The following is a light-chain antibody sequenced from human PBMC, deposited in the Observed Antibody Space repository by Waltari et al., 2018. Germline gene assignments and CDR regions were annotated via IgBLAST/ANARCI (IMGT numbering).Light chain of an antibody. Sequence: QSALTQPASVSGSPGQSVTISCTGTSSDSVDYDFVSWYQQHPGKAPKLIIFDVTTRPSGFSNLFSGPKSGSTASLTISGLQAEDEADYFCSSYPRTGTWLFGGGTKLTVL. CDR3: SSYPRTGTWL. V-gene: IGLV2-14*03. CDR1: SSDSVDYDF. CDR2: DVT. J-gene: IGLJ3*02.